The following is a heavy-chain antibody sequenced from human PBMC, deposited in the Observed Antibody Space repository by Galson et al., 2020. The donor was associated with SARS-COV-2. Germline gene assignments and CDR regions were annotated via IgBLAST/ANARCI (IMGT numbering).Heavy chain of an antibody. CDR2: IYYSGNT. J-gene: IGHJ3*02. V-gene: IGHV4-59*08. CDR1: GGSLSPYY. D-gene: IGHD7-27*01. CDR3: ARFWGGFDI. Sequence: ASETLSLTCTVSGGSLSPYYWSWIRQPPGKGMEWIGYIYYSGNTNYNPSLKSRLTISIDRSKNQFSLKLSSVTAADTAVYYCARFWGGFDIWGQGTMVSGSS.